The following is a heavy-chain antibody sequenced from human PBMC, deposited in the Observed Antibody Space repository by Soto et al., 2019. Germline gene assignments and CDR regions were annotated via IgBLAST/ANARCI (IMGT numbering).Heavy chain of an antibody. Sequence: SETLSLTCTVSGGSISSSSYYWGWIRQPPGKGLEWIGSIYYSGSTYYNPSLKSRVTISVDTSKNQFSLKLSSVTAADTAVYYCFRRYCSGGSCYYMDVWGKGTTVTVSS. CDR2: IYYSGST. J-gene: IGHJ6*03. CDR3: FRRYCSGGSCYYMDV. V-gene: IGHV4-39*01. D-gene: IGHD2-15*01. CDR1: GGSISSSSYY.